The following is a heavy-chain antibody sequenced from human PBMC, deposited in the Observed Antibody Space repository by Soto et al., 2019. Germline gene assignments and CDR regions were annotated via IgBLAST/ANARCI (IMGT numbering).Heavy chain of an antibody. Sequence: PSETLSLTCTVSGGSISGYYWSWIRQPPGKGLEWIGYIYHSGSTYYNPSLKSRVTISVDRSKNQFSLKLSSVTAADTAVYYCARVPSPWGQGTLVTVPQ. CDR2: IYHSGST. V-gene: IGHV4-30-2*01. CDR3: ARVPSP. CDR1: GGSISGYY. J-gene: IGHJ5*02.